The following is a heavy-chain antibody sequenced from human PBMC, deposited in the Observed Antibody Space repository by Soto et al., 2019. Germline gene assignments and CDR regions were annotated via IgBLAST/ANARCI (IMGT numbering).Heavy chain of an antibody. V-gene: IGHV1-18*01. D-gene: IGHD5-18*01. CDR1: GYTFTRYG. CDR3: ARLDSDYDYYYAMDV. CDR2: ISAYNSNT. J-gene: IGHJ6*02. Sequence: QVQLVQSGAEVKKPGASVKVSCKASGYTFTRYGISWVRQAPGQGLEWVGWISAYNSNTNYAQKLQGRVTMTKDTSTSTVYMELRSLRSDDTAVYYCARLDSDYDYYYAMDVWGQGTTVTVSS.